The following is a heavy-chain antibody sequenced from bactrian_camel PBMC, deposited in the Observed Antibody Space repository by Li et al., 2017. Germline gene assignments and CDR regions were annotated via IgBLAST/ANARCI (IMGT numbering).Heavy chain of an antibody. J-gene: IGHJ4*01. CDR3: VITLGTVPYYERNY. CDR1: GFTFSRKA. CDR2: FKSIDGTT. D-gene: IGHD6*01. V-gene: IGHV3S40*01. Sequence: DVQLVESGGGLVQPGGSLRLSCAASGFTFSRKAMTWVRQAPGKGLEWVSTFKSIDGTTRYADSVKGRFTMPRDNANATKTALLQMNSLKPEDTAAYYCVITLGTVPYYERNYWGKGTQVTVS.